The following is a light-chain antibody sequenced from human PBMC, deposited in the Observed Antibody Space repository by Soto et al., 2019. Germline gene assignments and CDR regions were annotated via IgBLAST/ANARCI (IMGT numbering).Light chain of an antibody. J-gene: IGLJ2*01. V-gene: IGLV1-40*01. Sequence: QSVLTQPPSVSGAPGQRVTISCTGSSSNIGAGYDVHWYQQLPGTAPKLLIYGNSNRPSGVPDRFSGTKSGTSASLAITGLQAEDEADYYCQSYDSSRHVVFGGGTKRTVL. CDR3: QSYDSSRHVV. CDR1: SSNIGAGYD. CDR2: GNS.